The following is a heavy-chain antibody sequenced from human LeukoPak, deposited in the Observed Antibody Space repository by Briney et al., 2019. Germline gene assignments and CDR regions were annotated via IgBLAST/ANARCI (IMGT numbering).Heavy chain of an antibody. CDR2: INSDGSIT. V-gene: IGHV3-74*01. CDR3: ARDAVDTANAV. J-gene: IGHJ6*02. D-gene: IGHD5-18*01. Sequence: GGSLRLSCAASGFTFSGYAMSWVRQAPGKGLVWVSHINSDGSITSYADSVKGRFTISRDNAKNTLYLQMNSLRAEDTAVYYCARDAVDTANAVWGQGTTVTVSS. CDR1: GFTFSGYA.